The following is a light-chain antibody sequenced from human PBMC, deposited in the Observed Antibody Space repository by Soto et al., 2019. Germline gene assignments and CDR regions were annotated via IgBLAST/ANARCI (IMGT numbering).Light chain of an antibody. CDR3: QQASSFPWT. V-gene: IGKV1-12*01. Sequence: DIQLDQSPSSVSASVGDRVTVTCRASQSVASRLAWYQQKPGKDPKLLIYAAAKLQTGVPSRFSGTGSETDFTLTINSLQPEDFATYYCQQASSFPWTFGQGTRVDVK. CDR1: QSVASR. J-gene: IGKJ1*01. CDR2: AAA.